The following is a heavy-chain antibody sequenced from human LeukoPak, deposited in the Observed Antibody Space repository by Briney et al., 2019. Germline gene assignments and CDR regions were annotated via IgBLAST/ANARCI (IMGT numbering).Heavy chain of an antibody. CDR3: ARVPGDYYFDY. CDR2: IYFRRST. V-gene: IGHV4-59*01. Sequence: PSETLSLTCTVSGGSISSYYWSWLRQPPGKGLDCLLYIYFRRSTNSTPSLQTRVTISVDTSTNQFSLKLSSLTAADTAVYYCARVPGDYYFDYWGQGTLVTVSS. D-gene: IGHD7-27*01. J-gene: IGHJ4*02. CDR1: GGSISSYY.